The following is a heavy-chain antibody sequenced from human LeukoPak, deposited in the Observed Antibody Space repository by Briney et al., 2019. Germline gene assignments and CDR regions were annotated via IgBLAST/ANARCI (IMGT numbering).Heavy chain of an antibody. V-gene: IGHV4-34*01. D-gene: IGHD4-23*01. CDR3: ARGRGAVAL. CDR1: GGSFSGYY. J-gene: IGHJ3*01. CDR2: INHSGST. Sequence: SETLSLTCAVHGGSFSGYYWSWIRQPPGKGLEWIGEINHSGSTNYNPSLKSRVTISVDTSKNQFSLKLSSVTAADTAVYYCARGRGAVALWGQGTMVTVSS.